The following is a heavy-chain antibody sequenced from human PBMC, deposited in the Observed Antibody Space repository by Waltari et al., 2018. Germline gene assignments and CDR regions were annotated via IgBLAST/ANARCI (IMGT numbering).Heavy chain of an antibody. Sequence: VQLVQSGAEVKKPGASVTVSCKASGYTVTSYGISWVRQAPGQGLEWMGWLSAYNGNTNYAQKLQGRVTMTTDTSTSTAYMELRSLRSDDTAVYYCARDWGRVVVAATHWFDPWGQGTLVTVSS. D-gene: IGHD2-15*01. V-gene: IGHV1-18*01. J-gene: IGHJ5*02. CDR3: ARDWGRVVVAATHWFDP. CDR1: GYTVTSYG. CDR2: LSAYNGNT.